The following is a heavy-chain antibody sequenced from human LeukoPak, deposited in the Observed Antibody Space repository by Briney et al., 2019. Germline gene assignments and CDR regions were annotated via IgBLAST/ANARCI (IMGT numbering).Heavy chain of an antibody. CDR2: LYSSGTT. J-gene: IGHJ4*02. CDR1: GFTFSNAW. Sequence: GGSLRLSCAASGFTFSNAWMSWVRQAPGKGLEWVSILYSSGTTYYADSVKGRFTISRDNSKNTLYLQMNSVRAEDTAVYYCAANYDFWSGYPPDWGQGTLVTVSS. D-gene: IGHD3-3*01. CDR3: AANYDFWSGYPPD. V-gene: IGHV3-66*02.